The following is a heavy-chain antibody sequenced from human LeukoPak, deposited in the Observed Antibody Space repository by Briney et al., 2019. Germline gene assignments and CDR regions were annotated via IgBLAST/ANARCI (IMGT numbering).Heavy chain of an antibody. V-gene: IGHV3-48*03. J-gene: IGHJ4*02. CDR3: ARSLRRYYYDSSGYYGNFDY. D-gene: IGHD3-22*01. CDR1: GFTFSSYE. Sequence: GGSLGLSCAASGFTFSSYEMNWVRQAPGKGLYWVSYISSSGSTIYYADSVKGRFTISRDNAKNSLYLQMNSLRAEDTAVYYCARSLRRYYYDSSGYYGNFDYWGQGTLVTVSS. CDR2: ISSSGSTI.